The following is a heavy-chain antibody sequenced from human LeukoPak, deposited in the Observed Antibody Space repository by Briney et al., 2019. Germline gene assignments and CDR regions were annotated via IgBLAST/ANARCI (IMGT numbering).Heavy chain of an antibody. V-gene: IGHV1-18*01. CDR3: ARDQSRYYGSERGQPNWFDP. Sequence: SCNVSGYTFTSGSFCWVRNRPPPGNGLKGWVSVYNGNTNYAQKLQGRVTMTTDTSTSTAYMELRSLRSDDTAVYYCARDQSRYYGSERGQPNWFDPWGQGTLVTVSS. CDR2: VSVYNGNT. D-gene: IGHD3-10*01. J-gene: IGHJ5*02. CDR1: GYTFTSGS.